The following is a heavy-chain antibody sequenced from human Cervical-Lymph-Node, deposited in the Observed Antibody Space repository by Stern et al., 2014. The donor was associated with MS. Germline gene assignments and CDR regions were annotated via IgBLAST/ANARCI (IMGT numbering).Heavy chain of an antibody. CDR2: ISSSGDQI. CDR3: VRADGSTDDY. J-gene: IGHJ4*02. Sequence: QVQLVQSGGGLVKPGGSLRLSCAASGFSFRNYYMSWIRQAPGKGLEWVSYISSSGDQIDYADSVKVRFTLSRDNAKNSLDLQMNSLRADDTAIYYCVRADGSTDDYWGQGTLVTVSS. CDR1: GFSFRNYY. V-gene: IGHV3-11*01. D-gene: IGHD3-10*01.